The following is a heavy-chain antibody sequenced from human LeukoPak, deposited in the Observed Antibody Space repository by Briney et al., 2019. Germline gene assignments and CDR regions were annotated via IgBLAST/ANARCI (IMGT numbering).Heavy chain of an antibody. CDR3: ARDVSGEWPIGY. CDR1: GFTFDDYG. D-gene: IGHD3-16*01. CDR2: IKHVGSEK. V-gene: IGHV3-7*01. Sequence: GGSLRLSCAASGFTFDDYGMSWVRQAPGKGLEWVANIKHVGSEKNCVDSVKGQFTLSRDNAKNALYLQMNSLRVEDTAVYYCARDVSGEWPIGYWGQGTLVTVSS. J-gene: IGHJ4*02.